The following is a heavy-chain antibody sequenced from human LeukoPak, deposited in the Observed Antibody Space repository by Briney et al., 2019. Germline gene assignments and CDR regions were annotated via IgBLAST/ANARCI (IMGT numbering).Heavy chain of an antibody. J-gene: IGHJ3*02. CDR1: GASISSGNYY. CDR3: ARVPDYGDRGDSFDI. CDR2: IYNRGST. V-gene: IGHV4-30-4*01. D-gene: IGHD4-17*01. Sequence: SQPLSLTCTVSGASISSGNYYWSWIRQPPGKGLEWIGYIYNRGSTYYNPSLQSRVTISVDTSNNQFSLKLSSVTAADTAVYYCARVPDYGDRGDSFDIWGQGTMVPVFS.